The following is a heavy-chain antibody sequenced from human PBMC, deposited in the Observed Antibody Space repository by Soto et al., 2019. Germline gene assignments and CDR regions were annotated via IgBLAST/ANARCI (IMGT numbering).Heavy chain of an antibody. Sequence: GGSLRLSCTASGFTFNNCGMSWVRQAPGKGLEWVSGISGNGYSTHYADSVKGRFTVSRDNSKNTLYLQMNSLRAEDTAVYYCAKDYYDSSGRTYYFDYWGQGTLVTVSS. CDR1: GFTFNNCG. J-gene: IGHJ4*02. V-gene: IGHV3-23*01. D-gene: IGHD3-22*01. CDR2: ISGNGYST. CDR3: AKDYYDSSGRTYYFDY.